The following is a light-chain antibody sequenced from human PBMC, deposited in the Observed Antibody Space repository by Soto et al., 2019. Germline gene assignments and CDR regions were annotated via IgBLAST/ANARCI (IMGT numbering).Light chain of an antibody. Sequence: DIQMTQSPSTLSASVGDRVTITCRASQSMNDWLAWYQQKPGKAPKVLIYDASSLQSGVPSRFSGSGSGTEFTLTIDVLQPDDVATYYCLRYNAFSQTFGQGTKVEL. CDR2: DAS. V-gene: IGKV1-5*01. CDR3: LRYNAFSQT. J-gene: IGKJ1*01. CDR1: QSMNDW.